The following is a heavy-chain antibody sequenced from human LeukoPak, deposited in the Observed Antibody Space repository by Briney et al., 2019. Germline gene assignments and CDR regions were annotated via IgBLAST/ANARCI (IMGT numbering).Heavy chain of an antibody. J-gene: IGHJ4*02. Sequence: ASVKVSCKASGHTFTSYYMHWVRQAPGQGLEWMGIINPSGGSTSYAQKFQGRVTMTRDTSTSTVYMELSSLRSEDTAVYYCARDGSPSLLPPYYFDYWGQGTLVTVSS. D-gene: IGHD2-15*01. CDR3: ARDGSPSLLPPYYFDY. CDR1: GHTFTSYY. CDR2: INPSGGST. V-gene: IGHV1-46*01.